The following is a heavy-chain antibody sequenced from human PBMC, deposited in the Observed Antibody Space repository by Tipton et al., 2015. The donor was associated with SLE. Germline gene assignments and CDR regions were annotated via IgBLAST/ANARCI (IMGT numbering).Heavy chain of an antibody. CDR2: IYYSGST. CDR1: GGSVSSGSYY. Sequence: GSLRLSCTVSGGSVSSGSYYWSWIRQPPGKGLEWIGYIYYSGSTNYNPSLKSRVTISVYTSKNQFSLKLSSVTAADTAVYYCARSGEVGTYCPLAFDIWGQGTMVTVSA. CDR3: ARSGEVGTYCPLAFDI. D-gene: IGHD4-23*01. V-gene: IGHV4-61*01. J-gene: IGHJ3*02.